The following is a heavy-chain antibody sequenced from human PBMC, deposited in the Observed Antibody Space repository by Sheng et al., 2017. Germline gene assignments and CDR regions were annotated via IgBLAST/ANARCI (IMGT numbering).Heavy chain of an antibody. D-gene: IGHD1-26*01. CDR1: GGSFSNYI. V-gene: IGHV1-69*13. J-gene: IGHJ4*02. Sequence: QVQLVQSGAEVKKPGSSVKVSCKASGGSFSNYIITWVRQAPGQGLEWMGGIFPIFGSANYAQKFQGRVTITADESTSTAYIELSSLRSEDTAVYYCARGWELLYFDLWGQGTLVTVSS. CDR3: ARGWELLYFDL. CDR2: IFPIFGSA.